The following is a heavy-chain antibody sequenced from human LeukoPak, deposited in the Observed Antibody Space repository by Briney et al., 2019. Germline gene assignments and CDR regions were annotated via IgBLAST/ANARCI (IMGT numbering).Heavy chain of an antibody. Sequence: PGGSLRLSCAASGFTFSDYSLNWVRQAPGKGLEWVSSISPGSSFIYYADSVKGRFTISRDNSKNTLYLQMNSLRAEDTAVYYCAKDTAYCGGDCYPIMWWYFDLWGRGTLVTVSS. CDR2: ISPGSSFI. J-gene: IGHJ2*01. CDR1: GFTFSDYS. D-gene: IGHD2-21*02. CDR3: AKDTAYCGGDCYPIMWWYFDL. V-gene: IGHV3-21*04.